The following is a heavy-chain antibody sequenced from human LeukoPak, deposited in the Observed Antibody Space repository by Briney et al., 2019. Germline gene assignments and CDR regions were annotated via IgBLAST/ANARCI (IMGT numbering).Heavy chain of an antibody. D-gene: IGHD3-22*01. CDR1: GFTFTNAW. CDR3: TTARRFYDSSGFYPIDC. V-gene: IGHV3-15*01. Sequence: PRGSLRLSCAASGFTFTNAWMTWVRQAPGKGLEWIGRIKSKTDGGTTDYTAPMKGRFIISRDDSKSMLYLDMNSLKTEDTAMYFRTTARRFYDSSGFYPIDCWGQGTLVTVSS. CDR2: IKSKTDGGTT. J-gene: IGHJ4*02.